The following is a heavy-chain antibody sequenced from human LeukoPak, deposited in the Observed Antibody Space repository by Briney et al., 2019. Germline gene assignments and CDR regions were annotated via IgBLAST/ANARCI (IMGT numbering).Heavy chain of an antibody. D-gene: IGHD3-9*01. CDR3: AKILDTVTSFYYGMDV. CDR1: GFTFSSYA. V-gene: IGHV3-23*01. J-gene: IGHJ6*02. Sequence: PGGSLRLSWAASGFTFSSYAMSCVRQAPGKGLEWVSAISGSGDNTYYADFVRGRFTTSRDNSRNTLYLQMNSLRAEDTAVYYCAKILDTVTSFYYGMDVWGQGTSVTVSS. CDR2: ISGSGDNT.